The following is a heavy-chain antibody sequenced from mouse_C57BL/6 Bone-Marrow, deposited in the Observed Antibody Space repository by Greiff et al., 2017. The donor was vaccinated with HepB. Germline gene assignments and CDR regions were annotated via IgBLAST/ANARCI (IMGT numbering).Heavy chain of an antibody. CDR1: GYAFTNYS. Sequence: QVQLKESGAELVRPGTSVKVSCKASGYAFTNYSIDWVKQRPGQGLEWIGWINPGSGGTNYNEKFKGKATLTAYKSSSTAYMQLSSRTSEDSAVYFCAREDTLGFAYWGQGTLVTVSA. CDR2: INPGSGGT. J-gene: IGHJ3*01. D-gene: IGHD5-1-1*01. CDR3: AREDTLGFAY. V-gene: IGHV1-54*01.